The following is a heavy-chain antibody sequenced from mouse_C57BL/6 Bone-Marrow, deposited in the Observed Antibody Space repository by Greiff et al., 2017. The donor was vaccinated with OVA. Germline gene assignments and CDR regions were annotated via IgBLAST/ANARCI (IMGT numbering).Heavy chain of an antibody. V-gene: IGHV1-55*01. CDR2: IYPGSGST. Sequence: QVQLQQPGAELVKPGASVKMSCKASGYTFTSYWITWVKQRPGQGLEWIGDIYPGSGSTNYNEKFKSKATLTVDTSSSTAYMQLSSLTSEDSAVYYCARGSFYYYGSRGGFAYWGQGTLVTVSA. J-gene: IGHJ3*01. CDR1: GYTFTSYW. CDR3: ARGSFYYYGSRGGFAY. D-gene: IGHD1-1*01.